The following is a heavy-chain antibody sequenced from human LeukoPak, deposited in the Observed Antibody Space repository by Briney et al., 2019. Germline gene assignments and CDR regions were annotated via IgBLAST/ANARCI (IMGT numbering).Heavy chain of an antibody. CDR2: ISAYNANT. J-gene: IGHJ5*02. Sequence: ASVKVSCKASGYTFNTYGITWVRQAPGQGLEWMGWISAYNANTNYAQKLQGRVTMTTDTSTSTAYMELRSLTSDDTAVYYCARAPVAQNWFDPWGQGTLVTVSS. D-gene: IGHD2-2*01. CDR1: GYTFNTYG. V-gene: IGHV1-18*01. CDR3: ARAPVAQNWFDP.